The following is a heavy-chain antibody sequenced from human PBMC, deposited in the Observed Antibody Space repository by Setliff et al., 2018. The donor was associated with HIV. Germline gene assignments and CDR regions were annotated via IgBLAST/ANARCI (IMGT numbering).Heavy chain of an antibody. CDR2: IYYSGST. Sequence: PSETLSLTCAVYGGSFSGYYWSWIRQPPGKGLEWIGYIYYSGSTNYNPSFKSRVTISVDTSKNQFSLKLSSVTAADTAVYYCARDSERLYDSIGHWGQGTLVTVS. D-gene: IGHD3-22*01. V-gene: IGHV4-34*11. CDR3: ARDSERLYDSIGH. J-gene: IGHJ1*01. CDR1: GGSFSGYY.